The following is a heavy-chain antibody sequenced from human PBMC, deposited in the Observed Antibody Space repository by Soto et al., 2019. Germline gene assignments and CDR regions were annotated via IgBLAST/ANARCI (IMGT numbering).Heavy chain of an antibody. CDR2: TYYRSKWYN. Sequence: SQTLSLTCAISGDSVSSNSAAWNWIRQSPARGREWLGRTYYRSKWYNDYAVSVKSRITINPDTSKNQFSLQLNSVTPEDTAVYYCARDPNIVVVPAATPRYYGMDVWGQGNTVTVSS. CDR3: ARDPNIVVVPAATPRYYGMDV. V-gene: IGHV6-1*01. CDR1: GDSVSSNSAA. D-gene: IGHD2-2*01. J-gene: IGHJ6*02.